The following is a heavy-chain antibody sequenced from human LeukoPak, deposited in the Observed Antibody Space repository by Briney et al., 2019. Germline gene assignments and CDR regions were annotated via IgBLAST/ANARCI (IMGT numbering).Heavy chain of an antibody. D-gene: IGHD1-7*01. V-gene: IGHV3-23*01. CDR1: LFTFSSYA. Sequence: GGSLRLSCAASLFTFSSYAMSWVRQAPGKGLEWVSAISGSGGSTYYAHSVKGRFTISRDNSKNTLYLQMNSLRAEDTAVYYCAEARLTGTNLDYWGQGTLVTVSS. J-gene: IGHJ4*02. CDR3: AEARLTGTNLDY. CDR2: ISGSGGST.